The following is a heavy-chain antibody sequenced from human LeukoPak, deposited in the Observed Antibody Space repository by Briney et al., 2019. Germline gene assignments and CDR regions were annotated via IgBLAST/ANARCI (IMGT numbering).Heavy chain of an antibody. Sequence: GGSLRLSCAASGFTFSSYAMSWVRQAPGKGLEWVSAISGSGGSTYYADSVKGRFTISRDNSKNTLYLQMNSLRAEDTAVYYCANDHSLRHANDYWGQGTLVTVSS. D-gene: IGHD5-12*01. CDR1: GFTFSSYA. CDR3: ANDHSLRHANDY. CDR2: ISGSGGST. V-gene: IGHV3-23*01. J-gene: IGHJ4*02.